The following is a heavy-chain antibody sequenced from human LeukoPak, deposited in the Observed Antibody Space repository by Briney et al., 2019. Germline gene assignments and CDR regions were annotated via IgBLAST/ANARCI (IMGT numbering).Heavy chain of an antibody. Sequence: GGSLRLSCAASGFSLSNYWMNWVRQAPGKGLEWVANIKQDGSEKNYVDSVKGRFSISRDKAKNSLILQMNSLRAEDTAVYYCARGVWAPFDSWGQGTLVSVSS. CDR1: GFSLSNYW. J-gene: IGHJ4*02. D-gene: IGHD7-27*01. CDR3: ARGVWAPFDS. V-gene: IGHV3-7*01. CDR2: IKQDGSEK.